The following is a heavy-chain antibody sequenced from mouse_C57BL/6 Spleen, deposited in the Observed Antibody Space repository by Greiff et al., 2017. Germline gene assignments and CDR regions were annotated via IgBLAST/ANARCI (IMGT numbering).Heavy chain of an antibody. CDR1: GFNFKNTY. D-gene: IGHD1-1*01. CDR2: IDPANGNT. CDR3: ARYYYYGSIDAMDY. V-gene: IGHV14-3*01. J-gene: IGHJ4*01. Sequence: EVQLQQSVAELVRPGASVKLSCTASGFNFKNTYMHWVKQRPEQGLEWIGRIDPANGNTKYAPKFQGKATITADTSSNTAYLQLSSLTSEDAAIYYCARYYYYGSIDAMDYWGQGTTVTVSS.